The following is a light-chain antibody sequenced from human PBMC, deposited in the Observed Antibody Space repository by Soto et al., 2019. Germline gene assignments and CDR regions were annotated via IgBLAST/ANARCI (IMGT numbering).Light chain of an antibody. Sequence: QSALTQSPSASGSPGQSVTISCTGTSSDLDCYNYVSWYQQQPGKAPKLIIYEVSKRPSGVPDRFSGSKSGNAASLTVSGLQAEDEADYYCSSCAGSTNWVFGGGTKLTVL. CDR1: SSDLDCYNY. CDR2: EVS. J-gene: IGLJ3*02. V-gene: IGLV2-8*01. CDR3: SSCAGSTNWV.